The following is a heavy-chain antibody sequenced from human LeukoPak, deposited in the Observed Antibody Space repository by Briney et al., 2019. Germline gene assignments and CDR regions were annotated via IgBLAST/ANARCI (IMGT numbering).Heavy chain of an antibody. D-gene: IGHD2-15*01. CDR3: AKVALGYCSGGSCYSFDY. V-gene: IGHV3-7*05. J-gene: IGHJ4*02. Sequence: GGSLRLSCAASGFTFSSYWMSWVRQAPGKGLEWLANIKQDGSEMYYVDSVKGRFTISRDNARNSLYLEMNSLRAEDTAVYYCAKVALGYCSGGSCYSFDYWGQGTLVTVSS. CDR2: IKQDGSEM. CDR1: GFTFSSYW.